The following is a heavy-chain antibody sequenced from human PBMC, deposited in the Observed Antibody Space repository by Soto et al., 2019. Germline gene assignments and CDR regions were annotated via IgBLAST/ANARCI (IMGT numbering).Heavy chain of an antibody. D-gene: IGHD3-3*01. CDR2: ISWNSGSI. CDR1: GFTFDDYA. V-gene: IGHV3-9*01. J-gene: IGHJ6*03. CDR3: AKDNGYDFWSGPRGTYYYYMDV. Sequence: GGSLRLSCAASGFTFDDYAMHWVRQAPGKGLEWVSGISWNSGSIGYADSVKGRFTISRDNAKNSLYLQMNSLRAEDTALYYCAKDNGYDFWSGPRGTYYYYMDVWGKGTTVTVSS.